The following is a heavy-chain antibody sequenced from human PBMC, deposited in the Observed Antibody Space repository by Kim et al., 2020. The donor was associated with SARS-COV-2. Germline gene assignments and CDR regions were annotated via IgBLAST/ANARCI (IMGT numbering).Heavy chain of an antibody. D-gene: IGHD6-19*01. J-gene: IGHJ4*01. CDR2: IYWDDNK. CDR1: GFSTTTSGLG. V-gene: IGHV2-5*02. CDR3: AHATMKDQWLVIHEVPSIKDSYYFDY. Sequence: SGPTLVKATQTLTLTCTFSGFSTTTSGLGVGWIRQPPGKALEWLALIYWDDNKRYSPSLKSRLSITMDPSKNRVVLTVADMDPADTATYFCAHATMKDQWLVIHEVPSIKDSYYFDYWGHGTLAT.